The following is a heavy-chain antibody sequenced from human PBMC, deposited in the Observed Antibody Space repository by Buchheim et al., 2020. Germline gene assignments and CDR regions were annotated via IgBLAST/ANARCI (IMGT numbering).Heavy chain of an antibody. V-gene: IGHV3-23*01. CDR3: AKGTPDIAVPGTGYFQH. CDR2: ISGSGGST. D-gene: IGHD6-19*01. J-gene: IGHJ1*01. CDR1: GFTFISYA. Sequence: EVQLLESGGGLVQRGGSLRLSCAASGFTFISYAMSWVRQAPGKGLEWVSGISGSGGSTYYADSVKGRFTISRDNSKNTLYLQMNSLRAEDTAVYYCAKGTPDIAVPGTGYFQHWGQGTL.